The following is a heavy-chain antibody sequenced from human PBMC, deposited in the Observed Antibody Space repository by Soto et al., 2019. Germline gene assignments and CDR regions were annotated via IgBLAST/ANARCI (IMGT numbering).Heavy chain of an antibody. J-gene: IGHJ5*02. CDR2: ISTFNGNT. Sequence: QVHLVQSGTEVKEPGASVTVACKASASTFTGYTINWVRQAPGQGLEWMGWISTFNGNTKYAGNFEGRVTMTTNTSTTTAYMELTSLTFDDPAVYFCARGTVTSGRWFGPWGQGTLVSVSS. D-gene: IGHD4-17*01. CDR3: ARGTVTSGRWFGP. V-gene: IGHV1-18*04. CDR1: ASTFTGYT.